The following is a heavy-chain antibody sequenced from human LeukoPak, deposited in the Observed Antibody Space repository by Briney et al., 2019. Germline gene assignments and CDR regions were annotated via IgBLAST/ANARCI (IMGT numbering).Heavy chain of an antibody. Sequence: PSETLSLTCTVSGGSISSYYWSWIRQPPGKGLEWIGYIYYSGSTTYNPSLKSRVTISVDTSRNQFSLKLSSVTAADTAVYYCASTYYYDSSGDYNWFDPWGQGTLVTVSS. D-gene: IGHD3-22*01. CDR3: ASTYYYDSSGDYNWFDP. CDR1: GGSISSYY. CDR2: IYYSGST. J-gene: IGHJ5*02. V-gene: IGHV4-59*01.